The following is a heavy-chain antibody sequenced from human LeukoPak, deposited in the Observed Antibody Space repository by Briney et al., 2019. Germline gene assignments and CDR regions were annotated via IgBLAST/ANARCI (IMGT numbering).Heavy chain of an antibody. CDR1: GGTFSSYA. D-gene: IGHD3-10*01. CDR2: IIPIFGTA. Sequence: SVKVSCKASGGTFSSYAISGVRQAPGQGLEWMGGIIPIFGTANYAQKFQGRVTITADKSTSTAYMELSSLRAEDTAVYYLAEGGRNNIVRGVIPKFDLWGQGTLVTVSS. CDR3: AEGGRNNIVRGVIPKFDL. J-gene: IGHJ4*02. V-gene: IGHV1-69*06.